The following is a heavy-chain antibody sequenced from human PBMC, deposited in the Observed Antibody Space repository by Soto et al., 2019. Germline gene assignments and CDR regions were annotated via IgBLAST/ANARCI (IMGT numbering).Heavy chain of an antibody. CDR1: GFTFSSYC. V-gene: IGHV3-7*01. CDR2: IKQDGSEK. D-gene: IGHD3-3*01. J-gene: IGHJ6*02. Sequence: PGGSLRLSTAASGFTFSSYCMSWVRQAPGKVLEWVANIKQDGSEKYYVDSVKGRFTISRDNAKNSLYLQMNSLRAEDTAVYYCARDRLDFWSGYYIYYYYGMDVWGQGTTVTVSS. CDR3: ARDRLDFWSGYYIYYYYGMDV.